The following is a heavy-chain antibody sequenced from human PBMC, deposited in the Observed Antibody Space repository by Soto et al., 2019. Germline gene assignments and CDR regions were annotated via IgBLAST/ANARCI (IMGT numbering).Heavy chain of an antibody. CDR3: AKVTDSSGWYPHYYGNAF. J-gene: IGHJ6*04. D-gene: IGHD6-19*01. Sequence: QVQLVESGGGVVQPGKSLRLSCAASGFTFNIYGMQWVRQAPGKGPEWVAVISYDGSKEYYGDSVKGRFTISRDNSKNTLYLQMNSLRSEDTAVYYCAKVTDSSGWYPHYYGNAFWGKGTTVTISS. CDR2: ISYDGSKE. V-gene: IGHV3-30*18. CDR1: GFTFNIYG.